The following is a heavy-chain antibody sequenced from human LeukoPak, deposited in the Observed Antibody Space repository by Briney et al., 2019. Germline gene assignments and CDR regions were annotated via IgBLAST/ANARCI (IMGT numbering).Heavy chain of an antibody. CDR3: ASASPRYYDFWSGYSSGGWFDP. J-gene: IGHJ5*02. CDR1: GFTFSSYA. V-gene: IGHV3-30*01. Sequence: GGSLRLSCAASGFTFSSYAMHWVRQAPGKGLEWVAVISYDGSNKYYADSVKGRFTISRDNPKNPLYLQMNSLRAEDTAVYYCASASPRYYDFWSGYSSGGWFDPWGQGTLVTVSS. CDR2: ISYDGSNK. D-gene: IGHD3-3*01.